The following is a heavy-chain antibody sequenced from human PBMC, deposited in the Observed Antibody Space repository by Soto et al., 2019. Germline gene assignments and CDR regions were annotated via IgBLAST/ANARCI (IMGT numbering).Heavy chain of an antibody. D-gene: IGHD2-21*02. CDR3: AKNDRIVVVTAILDY. CDR1: GFTFSSYA. V-gene: IGHV3-23*01. J-gene: IGHJ4*02. CDR2: ISGSGGST. Sequence: GGSLRLSCAASGFTFSSYAMSWVRQAPGKGLEWVSAISGSGGSTYYADSVKGRFTISRDNSKNTLYLQMNSLRAEDTAVYYCAKNDRIVVVTAILDYWGQGTLVTVSS.